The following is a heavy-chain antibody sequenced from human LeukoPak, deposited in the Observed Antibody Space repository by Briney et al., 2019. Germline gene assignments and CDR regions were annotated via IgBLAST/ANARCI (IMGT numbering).Heavy chain of an antibody. CDR2: ISWNSGSI. CDR3: ARDGRYCSGGSCPSSFDY. Sequence: GGSLRLSCAASGFTFDDYAMHWVRQAPGKGLEWVSGISWNSGSIGYADSVKGRFTISRDNAKNSLYLQMNSLRAEDTAVYYCARDGRYCSGGSCPSSFDYWGQGTLVTVSS. D-gene: IGHD2-15*01. V-gene: IGHV3-9*01. CDR1: GFTFDDYA. J-gene: IGHJ4*02.